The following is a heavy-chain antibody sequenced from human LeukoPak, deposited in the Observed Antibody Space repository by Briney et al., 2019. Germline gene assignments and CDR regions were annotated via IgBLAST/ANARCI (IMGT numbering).Heavy chain of an antibody. CDR2: ISSSSSYI. V-gene: IGHV3-21*01. Sequence: PGGSLRLSCAASGFTFSSYSMIWVRQAPGKGLEWVSSISSSSSYIYYADSVKGRFTISRDNAKNSLYLQMNSLRAEDTAVYYCARDRTGTTPGAFDIWGQGTMVTVSS. D-gene: IGHD1-1*01. J-gene: IGHJ3*02. CDR3: ARDRTGTTPGAFDI. CDR1: GFTFSSYS.